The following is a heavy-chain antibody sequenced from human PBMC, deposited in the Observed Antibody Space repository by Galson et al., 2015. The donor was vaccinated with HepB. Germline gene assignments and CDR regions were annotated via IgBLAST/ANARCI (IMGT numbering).Heavy chain of an antibody. Sequence: SLRLSCAASGFTFSSYSMNWVRQAPGKGLKWVSSISSSSSYIYYADSVKGRFTISRDNAKNSLYLQMNSLRAEDTAVYYCAIFGVVMRNPPGRNWFDPWGQGTLVTVSS. CDR3: AIFGVVMRNPPGRNWFDP. CDR2: ISSSSSYI. CDR1: GFTFSSYS. V-gene: IGHV3-21*01. J-gene: IGHJ5*02. D-gene: IGHD3-3*01.